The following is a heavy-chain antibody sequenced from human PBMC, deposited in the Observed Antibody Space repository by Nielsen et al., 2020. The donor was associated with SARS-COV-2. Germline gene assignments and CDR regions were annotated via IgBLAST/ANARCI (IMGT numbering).Heavy chain of an antibody. Sequence: GESLKISCAASGFTFSSYSMNWVRQAPGKGLEWVSYISSSSSTIYYADSVKGRFTISRDNAKNSLYLQMNSLRAEDTAVYCCARLGTAAGLDYWGQGTLVTVSS. D-gene: IGHD6-13*01. V-gene: IGHV3-48*04. CDR1: GFTFSSYS. J-gene: IGHJ4*02. CDR2: ISSSSSTI. CDR3: ARLGTAAGLDY.